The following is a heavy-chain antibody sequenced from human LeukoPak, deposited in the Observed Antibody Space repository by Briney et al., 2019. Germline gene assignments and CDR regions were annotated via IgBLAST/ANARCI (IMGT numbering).Heavy chain of an antibody. D-gene: IGHD5-18*01. CDR1: GGSISSYY. Sequence: PSEILSLTCTVSGGSISSYYWSWIRQPPGKGLEWIGYIYYSGSTNYNPSLKSRVTISVDTSKNQFSLKLSSVTAADTAVFYCARASSLYSYGFDYWGQGTLVTVSS. CDR2: IYYSGST. J-gene: IGHJ4*02. V-gene: IGHV4-59*01. CDR3: ARASSLYSYGFDY.